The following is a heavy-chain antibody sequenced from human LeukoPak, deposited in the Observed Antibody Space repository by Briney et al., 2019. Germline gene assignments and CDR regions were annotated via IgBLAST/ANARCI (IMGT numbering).Heavy chain of an antibody. Sequence: PSETLSLTCTFSGGSMTRYYWTWIRQPPGKGLEWIGNIYYSGGSNYNPSLKSRVTMSVDTSKNQFSLKLSSVTAADTAVYYCARNLDVWGQGTTVTVSS. CDR1: GGSMTRYY. CDR2: IYYSGGS. CDR3: ARNLDV. J-gene: IGHJ6*02. V-gene: IGHV4-59*12.